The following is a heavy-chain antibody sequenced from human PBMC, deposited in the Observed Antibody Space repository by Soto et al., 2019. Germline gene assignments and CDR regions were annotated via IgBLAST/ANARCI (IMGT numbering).Heavy chain of an antibody. J-gene: IGHJ6*02. Sequence: GGSLRLSCAASGFTLYDYTMHSVRQDPGKGLEWVSLISWDGGSTYYADSVKGRFTISRDNSKSSLYLQMNSLRTEDTALYYCAKDIVAGYGYYYYGMDVWGQGTTVTVSS. V-gene: IGHV3-43*01. CDR2: ISWDGGST. CDR3: AKDIVAGYGYYYYGMDV. D-gene: IGHD5-18*01. CDR1: GFTLYDYT.